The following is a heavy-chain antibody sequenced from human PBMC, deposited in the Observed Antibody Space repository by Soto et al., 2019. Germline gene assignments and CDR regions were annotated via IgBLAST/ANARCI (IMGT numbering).Heavy chain of an antibody. CDR2: ISGSGGST. CDR1: GFTFSSYA. CDR3: AKNDQARTYYYDSSGYYPGDYFDY. V-gene: IGHV3-23*01. Sequence: EVQLLESGGGLVQPGGSLRLSCAASGFTFSSYAMSWVRQAPGKGLEWVSAISGSGGSTYYADSVKGRFTISRDNSKNTLYLHMNSLRAEDTAVYYCAKNDQARTYYYDSSGYYPGDYFDYWGQGTLVTVSS. J-gene: IGHJ4*02. D-gene: IGHD3-22*01.